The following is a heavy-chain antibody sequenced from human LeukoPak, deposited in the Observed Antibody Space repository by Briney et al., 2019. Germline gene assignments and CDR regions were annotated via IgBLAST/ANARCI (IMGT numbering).Heavy chain of an antibody. CDR2: IYYSGST. CDR1: GGSISSSNW. J-gene: IGHJ5*02. CDR3: ARNWNDDWFDP. Sequence: PSGTLSLTCAVSGGSISSSNWWSWVRQPPGKGLEWIGYIYYSGSTNYNPSLKSRVTISVDTSKNQFSLKLSSVTAADTAVYYCARNWNDDWFDPWGQGTLVTVSS. V-gene: IGHV4-4*02. D-gene: IGHD1-1*01.